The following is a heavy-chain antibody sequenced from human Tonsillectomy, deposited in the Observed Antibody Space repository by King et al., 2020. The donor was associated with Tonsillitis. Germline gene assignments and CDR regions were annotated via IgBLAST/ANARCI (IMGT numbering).Heavy chain of an antibody. CDR2: ISGSGRNT. J-gene: IGHJ5*02. Sequence: VQLVESGGGLIQPGGSLRLSCSASGFTFDNYAMSWVRQAPGNGLEWVSAISGSGRNTYYADSVKGRFTISRDNSKNTLYLQMKSLRAEDTAVYYCAKDPEQWLAQNWFDPWGQGTLVTVSS. CDR3: AKDPEQWLAQNWFDP. D-gene: IGHD6-19*01. CDR1: GFTFDNYA. V-gene: IGHV3-23*04.